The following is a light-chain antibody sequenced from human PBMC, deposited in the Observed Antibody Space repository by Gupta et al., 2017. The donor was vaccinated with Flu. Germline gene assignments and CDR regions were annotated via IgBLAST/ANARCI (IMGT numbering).Light chain of an antibody. CDR3: CSYGGSGTVM. Sequence: QSALTQPRSVSGSPGQSVTMSCTGATRNVGSYDSVAWYQQRPGKAPQRIISDVNERPAGVTQRFSGSKSGNTAALTISGLQPEDEGDYYCCSYGGSGTVMFGAGTKVTVL. V-gene: IGLV2-11*01. CDR1: TRNVGSYDS. CDR2: DVN. J-gene: IGLJ3*02.